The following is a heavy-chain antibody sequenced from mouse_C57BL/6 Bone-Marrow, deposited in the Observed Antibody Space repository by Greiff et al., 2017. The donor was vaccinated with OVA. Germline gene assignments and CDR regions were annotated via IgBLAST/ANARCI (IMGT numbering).Heavy chain of an antibody. CDR1: GYAFSSSW. J-gene: IGHJ3*01. Sequence: VKLQQSGPELVKPGASVKISCKASGYAFSSSWMNWVKQRPGKGLEWIGRIYPGDGDTNYNGKFKGKATLTADKSSSTAYMQLSSLTSEDSAVYFCARSIGAYWGQGTLVTVSA. D-gene: IGHD2-14*01. V-gene: IGHV1-82*01. CDR3: ARSIGAY. CDR2: IYPGDGDT.